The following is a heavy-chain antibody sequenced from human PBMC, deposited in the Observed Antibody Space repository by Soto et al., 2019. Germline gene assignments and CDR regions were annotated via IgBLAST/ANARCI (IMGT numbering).Heavy chain of an antibody. CDR3: VRERTIFLVAPGGGVDV. CDR1: GGSISTSDYT. Sequence: LTWDVAGGSISTSDYTWSWIRQPPGRGLEWIGSVYHSGATHYMPSLKNRLTMSLDKSKNQFSLDLTSVTAADTAVYYCVRERTIFLVAPGGGVDVWGQGTTVTVSS. CDR2: VYHSGAT. D-gene: IGHD3-3*01. V-gene: IGHV4-30-2*01. J-gene: IGHJ6*02.